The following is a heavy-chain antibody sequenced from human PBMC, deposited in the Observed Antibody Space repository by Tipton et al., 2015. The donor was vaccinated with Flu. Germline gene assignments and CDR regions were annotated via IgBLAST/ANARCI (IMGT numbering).Heavy chain of an antibody. CDR3: ARVGDLWSGTNYGLDV. CDR2: IYHNGIT. V-gene: IGHV4-31*03. J-gene: IGHJ6*02. D-gene: IGHD3-3*01. CDR1: GDSISSGDYF. Sequence: TLSLTCTVSGDSISSGDYFWSWIRQHPGEGLEWIGYIYHNGITHYNTSLRSRATISVDTSKNQFSLNLRSVTAADTAVYYCARVGDLWSGTNYGLDVWGQGTTVTVSS.